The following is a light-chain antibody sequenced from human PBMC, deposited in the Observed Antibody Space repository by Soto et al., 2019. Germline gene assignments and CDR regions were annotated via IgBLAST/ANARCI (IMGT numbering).Light chain of an antibody. J-gene: IGKJ3*01. V-gene: IGKV3-15*01. CDR2: GAS. CDR3: QQYNNRPQFT. CDR1: QSVSGN. Sequence: EIVMTQSPATLSVFPGERATLSCRASQSVSGNLAWYQQKPGQAPRLLIYGASTRATGIPARFSGSGSGTEFTLTISSLQSEDFAIYYCQQYNNRPQFTFGPGTKVDIK.